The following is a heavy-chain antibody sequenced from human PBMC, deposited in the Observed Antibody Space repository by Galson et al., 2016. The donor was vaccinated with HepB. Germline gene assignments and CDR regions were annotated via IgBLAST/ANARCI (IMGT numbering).Heavy chain of an antibody. D-gene: IGHD5-18*01. Sequence: SETLSLTCTVAAGSIRNFPWSWIRQPPGKGLEWIGYVYTAGRTNYSPSLKTRVTISVDTSKNQFSLKLSSVTAADPAVYFCVRHGLTYMDTTYYDYWGQGTLVTVSS. CDR3: VRHGLTYMDTTYYDY. V-gene: IGHV4-59*08. J-gene: IGHJ4*02. CDR2: VYTAGRT. CDR1: AGSIRNFP.